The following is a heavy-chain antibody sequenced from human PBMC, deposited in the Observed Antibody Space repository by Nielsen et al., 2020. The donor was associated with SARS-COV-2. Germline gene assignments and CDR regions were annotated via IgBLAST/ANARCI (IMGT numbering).Heavy chain of an antibody. V-gene: IGHV3-30*14. CDR1: GFTFSSYA. J-gene: IGHJ6*03. CDR3: ARDSTYYYYMDV. CDR2: ISYDGSNK. D-gene: IGHD1-1*01. Sequence: GGSLRLSCAASGFTFSSYAMHWVRQAPGKGLEWVAVISYDGSNKYYADSVKGRFTISRDNSKNTLYLQMNSLRAEDTAVYYCARDSTYYYYMDVWGKGTTVTVSS.